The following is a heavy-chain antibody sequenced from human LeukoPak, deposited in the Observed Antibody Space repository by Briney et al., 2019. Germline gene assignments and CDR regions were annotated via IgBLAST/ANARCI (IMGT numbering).Heavy chain of an antibody. V-gene: IGHV1-69*05. CDR1: GYTFTGYY. D-gene: IGHD3-22*01. J-gene: IGHJ4*02. CDR3: ASTPYDSSGYLRP. Sequence: GASVKVSCKASGYTFTGYYMHWVRQAPGQGLEWMGRIIPIFGTANYAQKFQGRVTITTDESTSTAYMELSSLRSEDTAVYYCASTPYDSSGYLRPWGQGTLVTVSS. CDR2: IIPIFGTA.